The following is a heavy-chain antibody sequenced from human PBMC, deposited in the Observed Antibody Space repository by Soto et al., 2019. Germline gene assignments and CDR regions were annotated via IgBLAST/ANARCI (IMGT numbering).Heavy chain of an antibody. CDR1: GFTFSSSF. V-gene: IGHV3-7*03. CDR2: INQDGGGT. J-gene: IGHJ4*02. Sequence: EVQLVESGGALVQPGGSLRLSCVASGFTFSSSFMGWVGQAPGKGLEWVANINQDGGGTYYVDSVEGRFTIARHNAKDSLYLQMNSLRGEDTAVYYCARYFRGSGRYFFDYWGQGALVTVSS. D-gene: IGHD6-19*01. CDR3: ARYFRGSGRYFFDY.